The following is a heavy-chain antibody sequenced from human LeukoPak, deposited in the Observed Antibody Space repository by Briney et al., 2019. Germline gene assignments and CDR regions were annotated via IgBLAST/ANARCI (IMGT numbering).Heavy chain of an antibody. Sequence: GSLRLSCAGAGFSITDHHMDWVRQPPGKGLEWIGEINHSGSTNYNPSLKSRVTISVDTSKNQFSLKLSSVTAADTAVYYCARVYCSSTSCPQGWFDPWGQGTLVTVSS. CDR1: GFSITDHH. J-gene: IGHJ5*02. CDR2: INHSGST. V-gene: IGHV4-34*01. D-gene: IGHD2-2*01. CDR3: ARVYCSSTSCPQGWFDP.